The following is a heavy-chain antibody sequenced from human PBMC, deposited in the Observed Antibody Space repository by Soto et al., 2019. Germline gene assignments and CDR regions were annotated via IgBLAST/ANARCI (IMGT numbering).Heavy chain of an antibody. D-gene: IGHD6-13*01. V-gene: IGHV3-13*01. CDR3: ARSSYIAAAGTFDY. CDR2: IGTAGDT. CDR1: GFTFSSYD. Sequence: EVQLVESGGGLVQPGGSLRLSCAASGFTFSSYDMHWVRQATGKGLEWVSAIGTAGDTYYPGSVRGRFTISRENAKNSLYLKMNSLRAGDTAVYYCARSSYIAAAGTFDYWGQGTLVTVSS. J-gene: IGHJ4*02.